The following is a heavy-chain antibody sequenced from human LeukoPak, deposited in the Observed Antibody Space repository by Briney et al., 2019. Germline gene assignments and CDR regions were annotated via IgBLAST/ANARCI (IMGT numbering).Heavy chain of an antibody. V-gene: IGHV3-30-3*01. CDR2: ISYDGSNK. D-gene: IGHD3-16*01. CDR1: GFTFSSYA. Sequence: GRSLRLSCAASGFTFSSYAMHWVPQAPGKGLEWVAVISYDGSNKYYADSVKGRFTISRDNSKNTLYLQMNSLRAEDTAVYYCARGPHWATFDYWGQGTLVTVSS. CDR3: ARGPHWATFDY. J-gene: IGHJ4*02.